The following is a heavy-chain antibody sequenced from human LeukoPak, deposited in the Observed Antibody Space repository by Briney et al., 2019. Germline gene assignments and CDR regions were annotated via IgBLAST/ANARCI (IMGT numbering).Heavy chain of an antibody. Sequence: GGSLRLSCAASGFTFSNAWMSWVRQAPGKGLEWVGHIKSKTDGGTTDYAAPVKGRFTISRDDSKNTLYLQMNSLKTEDTAVYYCTTDRDVVVIASYYYYMDVWGKGTTVAVSS. D-gene: IGHD2-21*01. CDR1: GFTFSNAW. CDR3: TTDRDVVVIASYYYYMDV. V-gene: IGHV3-15*01. CDR2: IKSKTDGGTT. J-gene: IGHJ6*03.